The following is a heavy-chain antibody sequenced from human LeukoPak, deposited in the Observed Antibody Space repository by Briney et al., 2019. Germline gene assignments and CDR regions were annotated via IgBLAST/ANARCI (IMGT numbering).Heavy chain of an antibody. Sequence: ASVKVSCKASGYTFTSYDINWVRQATAQGLEWMGWMNPNSGNTGYAQKFQGRVTMTRNTSISTAYMELSSLRSEDTAVYYCARSRRDYTYIYYYYYGMDVWAKGPRSPSP. V-gene: IGHV1-8*01. CDR3: ARSRRDYTYIYYYYYGMDV. CDR1: GYTFTSYD. CDR2: MNPNSGNT. J-gene: IGHJ6*02. D-gene: IGHD4-11*01.